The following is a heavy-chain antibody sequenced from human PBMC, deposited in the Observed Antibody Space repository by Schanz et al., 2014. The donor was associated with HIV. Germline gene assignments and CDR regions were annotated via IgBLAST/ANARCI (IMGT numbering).Heavy chain of an antibody. CDR3: VRETPSGVDYFDY. V-gene: IGHV3-23*01. Sequence: EVQLLESGGGLAQPGGSLRLSCAASGFTFSSYAMIWVRQAPGKGLEWVSTISGSGGHTYYADSVKGRFTISRDNSKNTLFLQMNSLRAEDTAVYYCVRETPSGVDYFDYWGQGSLVTVSS. J-gene: IGHJ4*02. CDR1: GFTFSSYA. D-gene: IGHD3-10*01. CDR2: ISGSGGHT.